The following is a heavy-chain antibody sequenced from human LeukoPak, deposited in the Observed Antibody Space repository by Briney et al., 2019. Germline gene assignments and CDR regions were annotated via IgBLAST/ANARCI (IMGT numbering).Heavy chain of an antibody. CDR3: ARFDSSGLDAFDI. V-gene: IGHV3-7*01. J-gene: IGHJ3*02. Sequence: GGSLRLSCAASGFTFTKYWMTWVRQAPGKGLEWVGNIKQDGSDKNYMDSVKGRFTISRDNAKNSLYLQMNSLRAEDTAVYYCARFDSSGLDAFDIWGQGTMVTVSS. CDR1: GFTFTKYW. D-gene: IGHD3-22*01. CDR2: IKQDGSDK.